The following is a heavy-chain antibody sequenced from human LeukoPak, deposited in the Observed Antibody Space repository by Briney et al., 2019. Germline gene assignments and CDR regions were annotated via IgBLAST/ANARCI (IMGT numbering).Heavy chain of an antibody. CDR1: GYTFIDYF. V-gene: IGHV1-2*02. D-gene: IGHD6-19*01. Sequence: ASVKVSCKASGYTFIDYFIHWVRQAPGQGLEWLGWINPDSGGTKYAQKFQGRVTMTRDTSITTAYMELSRLKSDDTAVYYCVRGGTGWYFWGQGTLVTVSS. J-gene: IGHJ4*02. CDR2: INPDSGGT. CDR3: VRGGTGWYF.